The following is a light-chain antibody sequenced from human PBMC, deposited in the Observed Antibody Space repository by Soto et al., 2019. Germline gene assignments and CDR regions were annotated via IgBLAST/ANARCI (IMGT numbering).Light chain of an antibody. Sequence: EIVLTQSPGTLALSLGERATLNCRASHSISTSSLAWYRQKPGQAPRLLIDGAFNRATGIPDRFSGGASGTDFTLTITRLEPEDVAVYYCQYYGNSPLTFGQGTKVDNK. CDR1: HSISTSS. V-gene: IGKV3-20*01. CDR2: GAF. CDR3: QYYGNSPLT. J-gene: IGKJ1*01.